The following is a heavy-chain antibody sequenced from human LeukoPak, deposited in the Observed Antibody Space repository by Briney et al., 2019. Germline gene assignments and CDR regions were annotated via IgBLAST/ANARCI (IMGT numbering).Heavy chain of an antibody. Sequence: GGSLRLSCAASGFTVRSNYMSWVRQAPGKGLEWVSVIYSGGGTYYADSVKGRFTISRDNSKNTMYLQMNSLRAEDTAVYYCARDSGFHCSSTSCYKGYFDYWGQGTLVTVSS. V-gene: IGHV3-53*01. D-gene: IGHD2-2*02. J-gene: IGHJ4*02. CDR1: GFTVRSNY. CDR3: ARDSGFHCSSTSCYKGYFDY. CDR2: IYSGGGT.